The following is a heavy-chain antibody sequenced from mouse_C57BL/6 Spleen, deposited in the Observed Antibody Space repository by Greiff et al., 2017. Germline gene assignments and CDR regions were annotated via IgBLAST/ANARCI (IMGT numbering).Heavy chain of an antibody. CDR1: GFNIKDYY. J-gene: IGHJ4*01. Sequence: EVQLQQSGAELVKPGASVKLSCTASGFNIKDYYMHWVKQRTEQGLEWIGRIDPEDGDTKYAPKFQGKATITADTSSNTAYLQLSSLTSEDTAVYYCARGGYYGNYYAMDYWGQGTSVTVSS. CDR2: IDPEDGDT. V-gene: IGHV14-2*01. CDR3: ARGGYYGNYYAMDY. D-gene: IGHD2-1*01.